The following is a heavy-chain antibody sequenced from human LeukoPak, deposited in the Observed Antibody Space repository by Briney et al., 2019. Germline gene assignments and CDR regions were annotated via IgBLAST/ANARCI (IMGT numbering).Heavy chain of an antibody. D-gene: IGHD3-10*01. J-gene: IGHJ6*01. Sequence: GGSLRLSCAASGFTFSSYAMSWVRHAPGKGLECVSAISGSGGSTDDGGSMKCRFTISRDNSKNTLYLQMNSLRAEDTAVYYCAKDPTYYYGSGSLYGMDVWGQVTTVTVAS. CDR1: GFTFSSYA. CDR2: ISGSGGST. CDR3: AKDPTYYYGSGSLYGMDV. V-gene: IGHV3-23*01.